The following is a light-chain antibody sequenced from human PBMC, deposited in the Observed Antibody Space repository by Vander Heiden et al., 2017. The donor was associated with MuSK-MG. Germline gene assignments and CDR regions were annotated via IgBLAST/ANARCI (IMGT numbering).Light chain of an antibody. Sequence: DIQMTQSPSSLSASVGDRVTITCRASQSISSYLNWYQQKPGKAPKLLIYESPSLQSGVPSRFSGSGSATDFTLTISRLQPEDFATYYCQQSDSTPITFGHGTKVDIK. CDR3: QQSDSTPIT. CDR1: QSISSY. CDR2: ESP. J-gene: IGKJ3*01. V-gene: IGKV1-39*01.